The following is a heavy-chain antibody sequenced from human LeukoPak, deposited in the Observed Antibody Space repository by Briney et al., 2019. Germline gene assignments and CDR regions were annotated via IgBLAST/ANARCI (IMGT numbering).Heavy chain of an antibody. CDR1: GFTFSSYA. D-gene: IGHD1-1*01. J-gene: IGHJ5*02. Sequence: HPGGSLRLSCAASGFTFSSYAMSWVRQAPGKGLEWVSAISGSGGSTYYADSVKGRFTISRDNSRNTLYLQMNSLRAEDTAVYYCATLGTTFRWFDPWGQGTLVTVSS. CDR2: ISGSGGST. V-gene: IGHV3-23*01. CDR3: ATLGTTFRWFDP.